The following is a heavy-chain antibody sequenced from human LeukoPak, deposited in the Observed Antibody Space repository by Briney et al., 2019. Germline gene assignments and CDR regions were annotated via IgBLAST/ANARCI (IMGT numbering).Heavy chain of an antibody. V-gene: IGHV3-53*01. CDR3: ARDRWSGYSYGMDV. CDR2: IYSGGST. CDR1: GFTVSSNY. Sequence: PGGSLRLSCAASGFTVSSNYMSWVRQAPGKGLEWVSVIYSGGSTYYADSAKGRFTISRDNSKNTLYLQMNSLRAEDTAVYYCARDRWSGYSYGMDVWGQGTTVTVSS. D-gene: IGHD3-3*01. J-gene: IGHJ6*02.